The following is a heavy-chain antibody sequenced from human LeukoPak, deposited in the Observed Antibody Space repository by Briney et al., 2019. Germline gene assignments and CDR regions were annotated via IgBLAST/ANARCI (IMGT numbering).Heavy chain of an antibody. V-gene: IGHV4-59*01. Sequence: SETLSLTCTVSGGSISSYYWSWIRQPPGKGLEWIGYIYYSGSTNYNPSLKSRVTISVDTSKNQFSLKLSSVTAADTAVYYCASFYYYGSGSYLSWFDPWGQGTLVTVSS. CDR1: GGSISSYY. J-gene: IGHJ5*02. CDR2: IYYSGST. CDR3: ASFYYYGSGSYLSWFDP. D-gene: IGHD3-10*01.